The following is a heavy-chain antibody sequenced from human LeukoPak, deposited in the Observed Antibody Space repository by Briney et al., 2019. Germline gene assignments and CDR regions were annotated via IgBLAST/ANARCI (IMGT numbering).Heavy chain of an antibody. J-gene: IGHJ4*02. D-gene: IGHD6-13*01. V-gene: IGHV4-39*01. CDR1: GGSISSSSYY. CDR3: ARARYSSSWQYFDY. Sequence: SETLSLTCTVSGGSISSSSYYWGWVRQPPGKGLEWIGSIYYSGSTYYNPSLKSRVTISVDTSKNQFSLKLSSVTAADTAVYYCARARYSSSWQYFDYWGQGTLVTVSS. CDR2: IYYSGST.